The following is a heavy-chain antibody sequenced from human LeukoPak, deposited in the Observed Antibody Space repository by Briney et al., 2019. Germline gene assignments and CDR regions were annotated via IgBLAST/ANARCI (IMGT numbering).Heavy chain of an antibody. D-gene: IGHD5-12*01. CDR1: GFTFSSYW. CDR2: IKQNGSEE. J-gene: IGHJ4*02. V-gene: IGHV3-7*01. CDR3: ARDRPLSGYDFDS. Sequence: GGSLRLSCITSGFTFSSYWMSWVRQAPGKGLEWVANIKQNGSEESYVDSVKGRFTISRDNAKKSVYLQMNSLRVEDTAIYYCARDRPLSGYDFDSWGQGTLVTVSS.